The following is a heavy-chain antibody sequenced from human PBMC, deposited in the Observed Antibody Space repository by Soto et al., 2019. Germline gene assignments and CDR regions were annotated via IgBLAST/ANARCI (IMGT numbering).Heavy chain of an antibody. CDR1: GFTFSSHG. Sequence: QVQLVESGGGVVQPGRSLRLSCAASGFTFSSHGMHWVRQAPDKGLEWVAVIWYDGSNKYYADSVKGRFTISRDNSKNTLYLQMNSLRAEDTAVYYCAKEASVVVVAASGDGMDVWGQGTTVTVSS. CDR2: IWYDGSNK. J-gene: IGHJ6*02. CDR3: AKEASVVVVAASGDGMDV. V-gene: IGHV3-33*06. D-gene: IGHD2-15*01.